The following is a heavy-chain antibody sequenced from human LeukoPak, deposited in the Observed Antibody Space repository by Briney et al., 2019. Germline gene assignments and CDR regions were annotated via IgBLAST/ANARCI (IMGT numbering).Heavy chain of an antibody. CDR1: GYSFSVYS. V-gene: IGHV1-46*01. D-gene: IGHD4-17*01. CDR3: AREGGTREYNGDTWRHFFDF. J-gene: IGHJ4*02. CDR2: IDPNGGTT. Sequence: ASVKVSCKASGYSFSVYSIDWVRQAPGQGLEWVGIIDPNGGTTSLAQKFQGRVTLTRDMSTNTVSMELRSLRPEDTAVYFCAREGGTREYNGDTWRHFFDFWGQGTLVTVSA.